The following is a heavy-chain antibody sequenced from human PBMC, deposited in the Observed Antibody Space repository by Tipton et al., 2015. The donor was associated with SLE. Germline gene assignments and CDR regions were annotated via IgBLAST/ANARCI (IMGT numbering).Heavy chain of an antibody. Sequence: SLRLSCAASGFNFDNYGMSWVRQAPGKGLEWVSAISGSGVDPYYTDSVKGRFTISRDNSKNTLYLQMNSLRAEDTAVYYCAGEKWNHGGIDVWGQGTTVTASS. D-gene: IGHD1-14*01. CDR3: AGEKWNHGGIDV. J-gene: IGHJ6*02. CDR1: GFNFDNYG. CDR2: ISGSGVDP. V-gene: IGHV3-23*01.